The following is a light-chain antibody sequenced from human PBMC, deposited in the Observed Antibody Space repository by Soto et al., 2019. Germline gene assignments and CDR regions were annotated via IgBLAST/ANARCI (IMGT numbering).Light chain of an antibody. J-gene: IGLJ1*01. CDR1: SSDVGGYNY. CDR3: SSYTSSSTLN. CDR2: DVS. V-gene: IGLV2-14*01. Sequence: QSALTQPASVSGSPGQSFTISCTGTSSDVGGYNYVSWYQQHPGKAPKLMIYDVSNRPSGVSNRFSGSKSGNTASLTISGLQAEDEADYYCSSYTSSSTLNFGTGTKLTVL.